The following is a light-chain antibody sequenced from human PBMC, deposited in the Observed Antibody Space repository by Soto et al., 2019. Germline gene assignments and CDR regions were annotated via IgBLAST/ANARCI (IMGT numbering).Light chain of an antibody. CDR2: DVS. V-gene: IGLV2-14*03. CDR3: SSYTTSNTRQTV. CDR1: SSDVGGYNY. Sequence: QSALTQPASVSGCPGQSITICCTGASSDVGGYNYVSWYQHHPGKAPKLMIYDVSNRPSGVSNRFSGSKSGNTASLTISGLQPEDEADYYGSSYTTSNTRQTVFGTGTKVTVL. J-gene: IGLJ1*01.